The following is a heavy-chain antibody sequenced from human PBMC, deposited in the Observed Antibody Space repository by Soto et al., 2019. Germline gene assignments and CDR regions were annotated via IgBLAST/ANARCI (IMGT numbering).Heavy chain of an antibody. V-gene: IGHV1-69*06. CDR1: GGTFSNYA. Sequence: QVQLVQSGAEVKKPGSSVKVSCRASGGTFSNYAINWVRQAPGQGLEWMGRIIPIFDKANYPQKFQGRLTITVDKSTTTAYMELSSLTSEDTAVYFCARGSAVLAAPDFDYWGQGTLVTVSS. D-gene: IGHD6-6*01. J-gene: IGHJ4*02. CDR3: ARGSAVLAAPDFDY. CDR2: IIPIFDKA.